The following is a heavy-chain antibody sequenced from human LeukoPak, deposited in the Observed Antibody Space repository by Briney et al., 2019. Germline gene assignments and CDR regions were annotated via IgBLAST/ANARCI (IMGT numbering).Heavy chain of an antibody. CDR1: GGSFSGYY. V-gene: IGHV4-34*10. D-gene: IGHD2-15*01. CDR2: IHHGGST. CDR3: ARDGLGYCSGGSCYLFDY. J-gene: IGHJ4*02. Sequence: PSETLSLTCAVSGGSFSGYYWSWIRQPPGKGLEWIGEIHHGGSTNYNPSLKSRVTMSVDTSKIQFSLKLTSVTAEDTAVYYCARDGLGYCSGGSCYLFDYWGQGTLVTVSS.